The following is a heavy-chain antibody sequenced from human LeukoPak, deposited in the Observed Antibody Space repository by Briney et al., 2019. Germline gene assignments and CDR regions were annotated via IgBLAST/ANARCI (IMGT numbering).Heavy chain of an antibody. Sequence: GGSLRLSCAASGFTFSSYAMSWVRQAPGKGLEWVSAISGSGGSTYYADSVKGRLTISRDNSKNTLYLQMNSLRAEDTAVYYCANGYCSSTGCYAYYYYYMDVWGKGTTVTVSS. V-gene: IGHV3-23*01. CDR1: GFTFSSYA. J-gene: IGHJ6*03. D-gene: IGHD2-2*01. CDR2: ISGSGGST. CDR3: ANGYCSSTGCYAYYYYYMDV.